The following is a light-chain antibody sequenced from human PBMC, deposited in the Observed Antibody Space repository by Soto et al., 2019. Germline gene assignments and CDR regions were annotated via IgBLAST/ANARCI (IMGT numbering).Light chain of an antibody. Sequence: EIVLTQSPGTLSLSPGERATLSCRASQSVSSSYLAWYQQKPGQAPRLLSYGASGRATGIPDRFSGSGSGADFTLTISRLEPEDFAVYYCQQYGSSPMYTFGQGTKLEIK. V-gene: IGKV3-20*01. J-gene: IGKJ2*01. CDR1: QSVSSSY. CDR3: QQYGSSPMYT. CDR2: GAS.